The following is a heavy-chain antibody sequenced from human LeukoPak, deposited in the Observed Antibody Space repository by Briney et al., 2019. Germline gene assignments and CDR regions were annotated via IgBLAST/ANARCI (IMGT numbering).Heavy chain of an antibody. Sequence: GGSLRLSCAASGFAFSSYAMSWVRQAPGKGLEWVSAISGSGGSTYYADSVKGRFTISRDNSKNTLYLQMNSLRAEDTAVYYCAKVSCSSTSCYYHYYYYMDVWGKGTTVTVSS. J-gene: IGHJ6*03. D-gene: IGHD2-2*01. V-gene: IGHV3-23*01. CDR1: GFAFSSYA. CDR2: ISGSGGST. CDR3: AKVSCSSTSCYYHYYYYMDV.